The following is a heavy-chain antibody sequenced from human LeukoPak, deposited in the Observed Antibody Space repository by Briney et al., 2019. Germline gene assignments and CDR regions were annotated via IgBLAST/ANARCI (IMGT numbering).Heavy chain of an antibody. CDR1: GYTFTGYY. V-gene: IGHV1-2*02. Sequence: ASVKVSCKASGYTFTGYYMHWVRQAPGQGLEWMGWINPNSGGTNYAQKFQGRVTMTRDTSISTAYMELSRLRSDDTAVYYCARDPFDRGYSYVPVNYRGQGTLVTVA. CDR2: INPNSGGT. CDR3: ARDPFDRGYSYVPVNY. J-gene: IGHJ4*02. D-gene: IGHD5-18*01.